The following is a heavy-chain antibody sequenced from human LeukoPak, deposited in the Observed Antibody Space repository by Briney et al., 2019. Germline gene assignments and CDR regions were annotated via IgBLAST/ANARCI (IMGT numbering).Heavy chain of an antibody. J-gene: IGHJ5*02. CDR2: MNPNSGNT. D-gene: IGHD6-19*01. CDR1: GYAFTTYD. CDR3: ARGRGSGHKENWFDP. Sequence: ASVKVSCKASGYAFTTYDINWVRQATGQGPEWMGWMNPNSGNTGYTQNFQGRVTRTRNTSISTAYMELSSLKSEDTAVYYCARGRGSGHKENWFDPWGQGTLVTVSS. V-gene: IGHV1-8*01.